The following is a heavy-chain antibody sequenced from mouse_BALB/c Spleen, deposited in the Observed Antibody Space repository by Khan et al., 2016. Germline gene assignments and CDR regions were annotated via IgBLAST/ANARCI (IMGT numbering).Heavy chain of an antibody. CDR1: GYSITSDYA. CDR3: ARRNGNYEGNAMDY. D-gene: IGHD2-1*01. Sequence: VQLKESGPGLVKPSQSLSLTCTVTGYSITSDYAWNWIRQFPGNKLEWMGYISYSGSTSYNPSLKSRISITRDTSKNQFFLQLNSVTTEDTATYYCARRNGNYEGNAMDYWGQGTSVTVSS. J-gene: IGHJ4*01. V-gene: IGHV3-2*02. CDR2: ISYSGST.